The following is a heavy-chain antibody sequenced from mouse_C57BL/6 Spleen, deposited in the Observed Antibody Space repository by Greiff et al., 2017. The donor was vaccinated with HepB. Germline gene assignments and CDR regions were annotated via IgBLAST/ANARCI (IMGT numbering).Heavy chain of an antibody. CDR2: INPNNGGT. Sequence: VQLQQSGPELVKPGASVKISCKASGYTFTDYYMNWVKQSHGKSLEWIGDINPNNGGTSYNQKFKGKATLTVDKSSSTAYMELRSLTSEDSAVYYCASLGLYAMDYWGQGTSVTVSP. CDR1: GYTFTDYY. J-gene: IGHJ4*01. CDR3: ASLGLYAMDY. V-gene: IGHV1-26*01.